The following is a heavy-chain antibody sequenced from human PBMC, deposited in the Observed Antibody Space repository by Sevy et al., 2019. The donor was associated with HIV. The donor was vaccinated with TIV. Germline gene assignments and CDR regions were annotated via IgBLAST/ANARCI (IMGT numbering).Heavy chain of an antibody. D-gene: IGHD3-22*01. J-gene: IGHJ3*02. Sequence: SETLSLTCTVSGGSISSGGYYWSWIRQHPGKGLEWIGYIYYSRSTYYNPSLKSRVTISVDTSKNQFSLKLSSVTAADTAVYYCARDVADYYDSSGYPQRPDAFDIWGQGTMVTVSS. CDR3: ARDVADYYDSSGYPQRPDAFDI. V-gene: IGHV4-31*03. CDR1: GGSISSGGYY. CDR2: IYYSRST.